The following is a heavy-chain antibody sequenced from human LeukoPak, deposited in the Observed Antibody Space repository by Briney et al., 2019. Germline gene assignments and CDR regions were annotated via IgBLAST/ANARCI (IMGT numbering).Heavy chain of an antibody. CDR1: GFTFSSYG. J-gene: IGHJ4*02. CDR3: AKDRHVTRYCDYILY. Sequence: PGGSLRLSCAASGFTFSSYGMHWVRQAPGKGLEWGAVISYDGSNKYYADSVKGRFTISRDNSKNTLYLQMNSLRAEDTAVYYCAKDRHVTRYCDYILYWGQGTLVTVSS. D-gene: IGHD4-17*01. V-gene: IGHV3-30*18. CDR2: ISYDGSNK.